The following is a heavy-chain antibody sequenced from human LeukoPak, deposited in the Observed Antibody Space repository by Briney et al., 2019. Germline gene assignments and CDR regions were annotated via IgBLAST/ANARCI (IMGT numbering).Heavy chain of an antibody. V-gene: IGHV4-39*01. CDR2: IYYRGNT. D-gene: IGHD3-22*01. Sequence: PSETLSLTCTVSGGSISSGSYYWGWIRQPPGKGLVWIGSIYYRGNTYYNPSLKSRVTISVDTSKNQFSLRLSSVTAADTAVYYCARHMYHYDSSGYYQSEYFQHWGQGTLVTVSS. CDR3: ARHMYHYDSSGYYQSEYFQH. CDR1: GGSISSGSYY. J-gene: IGHJ1*01.